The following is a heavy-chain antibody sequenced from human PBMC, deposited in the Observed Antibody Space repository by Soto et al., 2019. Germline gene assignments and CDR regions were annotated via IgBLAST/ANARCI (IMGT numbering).Heavy chain of an antibody. CDR2: INPNSGGT. J-gene: IGHJ6*02. D-gene: IGHD2-2*01. Sequence: QVQLVQFGAEVKKPGASVKVSCKASGYTFTGYYMHWVRQAPGQGLEWMGWINPNSGGTNYAQKFQGRVTMTRDTSISTAYMELSRLRSDDTAVYYCASDCSSTSCYQSPYYYGMDVWGQGTTVTVSS. V-gene: IGHV1-2*02. CDR1: GYTFTGYY. CDR3: ASDCSSTSCYQSPYYYGMDV.